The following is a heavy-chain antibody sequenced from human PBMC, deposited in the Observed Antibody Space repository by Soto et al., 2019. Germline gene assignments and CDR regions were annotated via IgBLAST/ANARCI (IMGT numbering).Heavy chain of an antibody. J-gene: IGHJ6*02. CDR2: ISSSSSYI. CDR3: ARVLATVTFDYYYYGMDV. CDR1: GFTFSSYS. V-gene: IGHV3-21*01. Sequence: PGGSLRLSCAASGFTFSSYSMNWVRQAPGKGLEWVSSISSSSSYIYYADSVKGRFTISRDNAKNSLYLQMNSLRAEDTAVYYCARVLATVTFDYYYYGMDVWGQGTTVTVSS. D-gene: IGHD4-17*01.